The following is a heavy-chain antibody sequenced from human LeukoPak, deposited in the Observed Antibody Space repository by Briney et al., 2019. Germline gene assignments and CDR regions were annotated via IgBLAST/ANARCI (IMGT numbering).Heavy chain of an antibody. V-gene: IGHV3-23*01. J-gene: IGHJ1*01. CDR2: ISGSGGST. D-gene: IGHD3-10*01. CDR1: GFTFSSYA. Sequence: TGGSLRLSCAASGFTFSSYAMHWVHQAPGKGLEWVSAISGSGGSTYYADSVKGRFTISRDNSKNTLYLQMNSLRAEDTAVYYCAKESNYYGSGRHAEYFQHWGQGTLVTVSS. CDR3: AKESNYYGSGRHAEYFQH.